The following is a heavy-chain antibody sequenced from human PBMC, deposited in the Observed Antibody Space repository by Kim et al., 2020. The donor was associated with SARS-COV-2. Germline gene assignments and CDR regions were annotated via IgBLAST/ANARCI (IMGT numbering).Heavy chain of an antibody. CDR3: ARCTADSSFWFDP. CDR2: IYHSGST. D-gene: IGHD2-15*01. V-gene: IGHV4-4*02. Sequence: SETLSLTCGVSGDSISSNNWWSWVRQPPGKGLEWIGEIYHSGSTNYNPSLKSRVTISVDKSKNQFSLKLTSVTAADTAVYYCARCTADSSFWFDPWGQGT. J-gene: IGHJ5*02. CDR1: GDSISSNNW.